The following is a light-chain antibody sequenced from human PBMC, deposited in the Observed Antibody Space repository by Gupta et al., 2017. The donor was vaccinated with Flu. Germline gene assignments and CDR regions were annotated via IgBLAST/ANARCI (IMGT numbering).Light chain of an antibody. CDR1: SRDIGTYDF. V-gene: IGLV2-14*03. Sequence: QSALTQPASVSGSPGQSIAISCAGTSRDIGTYDFVSWYQQLPDNAPKLIIFEVNNRPSGVSHRFSGSKSGNTASLTISGLQAEDEADYYCTSYSRTNAWLFGGGTKVTVL. CDR2: EVN. J-gene: IGLJ3*02. CDR3: TSYSRTNAWL.